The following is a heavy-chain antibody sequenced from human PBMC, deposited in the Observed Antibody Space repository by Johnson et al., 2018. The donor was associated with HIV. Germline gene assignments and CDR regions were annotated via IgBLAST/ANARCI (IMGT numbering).Heavy chain of an antibody. CDR1: GFTFTDYQ. Sequence: QVQVVESGGGLVKPGGSLRLSCAASGFTFTDYQMSSIRQAPGKGLDWVSYISGSGGAIYYAVPVNGRFTISRENAKNSLYLQMNSLRAGDTAVYYCARQTLRAFDIWGQGAMVTVSS. CDR2: ISGSGGAI. CDR3: ARQTLRAFDI. J-gene: IGHJ3*02. V-gene: IGHV3-11*04.